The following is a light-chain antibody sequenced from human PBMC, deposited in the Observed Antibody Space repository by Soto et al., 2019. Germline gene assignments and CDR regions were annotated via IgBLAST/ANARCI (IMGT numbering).Light chain of an antibody. V-gene: IGKV3-20*01. CDR1: QHVLSNY. Sequence: EIVVTQSPGPLSLSPGERATLSCRVSQHVLSNYLAWYQQKPGQAPRLLISGASNRATGIPDRFSGSGSGTDFTLTIHRLEPEDFAVYYCQQYGSSPYSFGQGTKVEIK. J-gene: IGKJ2*01. CDR3: QQYGSSPYS. CDR2: GAS.